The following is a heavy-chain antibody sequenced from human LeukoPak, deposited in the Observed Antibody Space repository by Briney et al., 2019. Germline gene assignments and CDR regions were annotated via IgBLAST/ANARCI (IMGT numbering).Heavy chain of an antibody. CDR3: ARDAWDYDSSGRLYYYYGMDV. CDR2: ISSSGSTI. Sequence: PGGSLRLSCVASEFTFSNYGMSWVRQAPGKGLEWVSYISSSGSTIYYADSVKGRFTISRDNAKNSLYLQMNSLRAEDTAVYYCARDAWDYDSSGRLYYYYGMDVWGQGTTVTVSS. J-gene: IGHJ6*02. D-gene: IGHD3-22*01. V-gene: IGHV3-48*04. CDR1: EFTFSNYG.